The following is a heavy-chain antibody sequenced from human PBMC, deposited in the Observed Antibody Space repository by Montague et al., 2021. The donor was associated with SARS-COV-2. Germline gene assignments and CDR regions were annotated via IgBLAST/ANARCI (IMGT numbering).Heavy chain of an antibody. CDR1: GYSFTNYD. CDR2: ISVSDGNT. J-gene: IGHJ4*02. CDR3: ARVSLSLVRGVVIMDQ. D-gene: IGHD3-10*01. Sequence: SVKVSCKASGYSFTNYDISWVRQAPGQGPEWMGWISVSDGNTNYARTLQGRVTMTTDTSTRTAYMGLRSLRSDDTAVYYCARVSLSLVRGVVIMDQWGQGTLVTVSS. V-gene: IGHV1-18*04.